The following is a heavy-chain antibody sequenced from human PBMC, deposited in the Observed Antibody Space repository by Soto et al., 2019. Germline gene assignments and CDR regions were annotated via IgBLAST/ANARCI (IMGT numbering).Heavy chain of an antibody. J-gene: IGHJ5*02. V-gene: IGHV4-38-2*02. CDR2: VHYSGNT. CDR1: GYSISSGYH. Sequence: SETLSLTCTVSGYSISSGYHWAWIRQPPGKGLEWLGSVHYSGNTYYNPSLKSPLTISVDKSKNQFSLNLSSVTAADTAVYYCARQDRVVAEGRWFDPWGQGTLVTVSS. CDR3: ARQDRVVAEGRWFDP. D-gene: IGHD2-15*01.